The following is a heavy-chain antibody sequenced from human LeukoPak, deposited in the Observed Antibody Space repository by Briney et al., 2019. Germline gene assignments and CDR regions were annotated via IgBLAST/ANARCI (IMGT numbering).Heavy chain of an antibody. CDR3: ARGGNSSWDY. CDR1: GFVFSNYW. Sequence: GGSLRLSCAASGFVFSNYWKSWVRQAPGKGLEWVANIKPDGTEKYCVDSLKGRFTISRDNTKNSLYLQMNSLRVEDTAVYYCARGGNSSWDYWGQGALVTVSS. V-gene: IGHV3-7*01. D-gene: IGHD2-21*01. CDR2: IKPDGTEK. J-gene: IGHJ4*02.